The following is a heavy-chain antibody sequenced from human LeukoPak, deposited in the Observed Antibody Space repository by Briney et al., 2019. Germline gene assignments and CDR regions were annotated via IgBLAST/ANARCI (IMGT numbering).Heavy chain of an antibody. D-gene: IGHD3-22*01. J-gene: IGHJ4*02. V-gene: IGHV1-2*02. CDR1: GYTFTDFH. CDR3: ARGLDYYDSSGYPYFDY. CDR2: INPNSGGT. Sequence: ASVKVSCKASGYTFTDFHTHWVRQAPGQGLEWMGWINPNSGGTNYAQRFQGRVTMTRDTSISTAYMELSRLRSDDTAVYYCARGLDYYDSSGYPYFDYWGQGTLVTVSS.